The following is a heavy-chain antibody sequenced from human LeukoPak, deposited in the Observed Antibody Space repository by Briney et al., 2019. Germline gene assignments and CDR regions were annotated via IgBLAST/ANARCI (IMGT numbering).Heavy chain of an antibody. Sequence: KSGGSLRLSCAASGFTFSSYSMNWVRQAPGKGLEWVSSICSSSSYIYYADSVKGRFTISRDNAKNSLYLQMNSLRAEDTAVYYCARFPLTAGLGFDYWGQGTLVTVSP. CDR1: GFTFSSYS. CDR2: ICSSSSYI. D-gene: IGHD6-13*01. J-gene: IGHJ4*02. CDR3: ARFPLTAGLGFDY. V-gene: IGHV3-21*01.